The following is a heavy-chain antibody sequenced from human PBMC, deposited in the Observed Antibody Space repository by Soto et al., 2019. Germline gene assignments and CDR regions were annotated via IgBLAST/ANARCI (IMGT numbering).Heavy chain of an antibody. Sequence: PGESLKISCKGSGYSFTSDWIVWVRQMPVKGLEFMGMIYPVYSDTRYSPSFQGHVTVSACSSISSAFLQWASLKASDTAMYYCATKNSYSDHHYWGQGTLVTVSS. D-gene: IGHD1-26*01. CDR1: GYSFTSDW. V-gene: IGHV5-51*01. CDR3: ATKNSYSDHHY. J-gene: IGHJ4*02. CDR2: IYPVYSDT.